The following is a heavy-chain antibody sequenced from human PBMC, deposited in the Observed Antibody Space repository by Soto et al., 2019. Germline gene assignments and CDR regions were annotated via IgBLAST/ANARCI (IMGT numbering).Heavy chain of an antibody. J-gene: IGHJ6*02. Sequence: EVQLVESGGGLVQPGGSLRLSCAASGFTFRTYWLSWVRQVPGKGLEWVANINLDGSEKNYVDSVKGRFTISRENARNSLYLQMSSLRAEDTALYYCARDGSTRWYSYDYHGMDVWGQGTTVTVSS. CDR2: INLDGSEK. CDR1: GFTFRTYW. D-gene: IGHD5-18*01. CDR3: ARDGSTRWYSYDYHGMDV. V-gene: IGHV3-7*05.